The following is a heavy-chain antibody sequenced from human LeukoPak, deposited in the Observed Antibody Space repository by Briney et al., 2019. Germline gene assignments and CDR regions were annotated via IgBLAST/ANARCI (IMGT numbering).Heavy chain of an antibody. CDR3: ARDTDSSGGWYFDL. CDR1: GGSISSYY. Sequence: SEILSLTCTVSGGSISSYYWSWIRQPPGKGLEWIGYIYYSGSTNYNPSLKSRVTISVDTSKNQFSLKLSSVTAADTAVYYCARDTDSSGGWYFDLWGRGTLVTVSS. D-gene: IGHD6-25*01. V-gene: IGHV4-59*01. CDR2: IYYSGST. J-gene: IGHJ2*01.